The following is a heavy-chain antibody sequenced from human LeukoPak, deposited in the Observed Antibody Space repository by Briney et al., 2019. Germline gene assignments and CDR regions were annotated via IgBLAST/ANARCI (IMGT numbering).Heavy chain of an antibody. Sequence: ASVKVSCKASGYTFTSYGISWVRQAPGQGLEWMGWINTYNGNTIYAQRLQGRVTMTTDTSTSTAYMELRSLRSDDTAVHYCARDHYDSGGYSGSDYWGQGTLVTVSS. CDR2: INTYNGNT. J-gene: IGHJ4*02. CDR1: GYTFTSYG. D-gene: IGHD3-22*01. V-gene: IGHV1-18*01. CDR3: ARDHYDSGGYSGSDY.